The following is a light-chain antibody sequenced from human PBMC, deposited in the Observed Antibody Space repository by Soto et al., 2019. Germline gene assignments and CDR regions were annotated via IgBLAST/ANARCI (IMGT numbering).Light chain of an antibody. CDR3: QTWDTGARVV. V-gene: IGLV4-69*01. CDR1: SGHSSYA. Sequence: QLVLTQSSSASASLGASVKLTCTLSSGHSSYAIAWHQQQPEKGPRYLMKLSSDGSHSKGDGIPDRFSGSSSGAERYLTISGLQSEDEADYYCQTWDTGARVVFGGGTKLTVL. CDR2: LSSDGSH. J-gene: IGLJ2*01.